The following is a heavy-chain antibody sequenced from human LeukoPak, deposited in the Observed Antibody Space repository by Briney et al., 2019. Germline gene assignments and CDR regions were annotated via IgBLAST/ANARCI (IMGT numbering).Heavy chain of an antibody. Sequence: HPGGSLRLSCAASGFTFSSYEMNWVRQAPGKGLEWVSYISSSGSTIYYADSVKGRFTISRDNAKNSLYLQMNSLRAEDTAVYYCARDCSSTSCRYYYYYYMDVWGKGTTVTVSS. CDR2: ISSSGSTI. D-gene: IGHD2-2*01. CDR3: ARDCSSTSCRYYYYYYMDV. J-gene: IGHJ6*03. V-gene: IGHV3-48*03. CDR1: GFTFSSYE.